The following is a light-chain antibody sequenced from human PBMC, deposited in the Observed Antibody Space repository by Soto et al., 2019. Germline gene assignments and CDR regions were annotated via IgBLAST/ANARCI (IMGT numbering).Light chain of an antibody. CDR2: EVS. CDR3: NSHTSGDFRV. V-gene: IGLV2-14*01. Sequence: QSALTQPASVSGSPGQSITICCTRTSSDVGRYNHVSWYQHHPGKAPKLIISEVSNRPSGVSNRFSGSKSGYTASLTISGLQAEDEADYYCNSHTSGDFRVFGTGTKVTVL. CDR1: SSDVGRYNH. J-gene: IGLJ1*01.